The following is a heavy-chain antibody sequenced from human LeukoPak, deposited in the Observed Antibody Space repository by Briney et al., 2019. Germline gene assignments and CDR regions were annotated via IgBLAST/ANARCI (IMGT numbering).Heavy chain of an antibody. CDR3: ARDPVPATARHFDY. D-gene: IGHD1-1*01. CDR1: GFTFSSYA. J-gene: IGHJ4*02. Sequence: PGRSLPLSCAASGFTFSSYAMHWVRQAPGKGLEWVAVTSSDGNIKYYADSVKGRFTISRDNSKNTLYLQMNSLRGEDTGVYYCARDPVPATARHFDYWGQGSLVTVSS. V-gene: IGHV3-30-3*01. CDR2: TSSDGNIK.